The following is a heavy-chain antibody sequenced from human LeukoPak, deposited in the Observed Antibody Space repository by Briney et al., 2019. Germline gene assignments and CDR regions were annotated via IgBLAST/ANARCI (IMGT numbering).Heavy chain of an antibody. CDR3: ARTGPVWFGELFPSTEYYFDY. D-gene: IGHD3-10*01. V-gene: IGHV3-21*01. CDR1: GFTFSSYS. Sequence: PGGSLRLSCAASGFTFSSYSMNWVRQAPGKGLEWVSSISSSSYIYYADSVKGRFTISRDNAKNSLYLQMNSLRAEDTAVYYCARTGPVWFGELFPSTEYYFDYWGQGTLVTVSS. J-gene: IGHJ4*02. CDR2: ISSSSYI.